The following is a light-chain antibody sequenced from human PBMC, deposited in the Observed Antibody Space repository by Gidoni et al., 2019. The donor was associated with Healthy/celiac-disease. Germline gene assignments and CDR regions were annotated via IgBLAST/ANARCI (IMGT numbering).Light chain of an antibody. CDR1: SPNIGRTT. Sequence: QSVLTQPPSASGTPGQGVTISCSGSSPNIGRTTVTWYQQLPGTAPKLLIYSNNQRPSGVPDRFSGSKSGTSASLAISGLQSEDEADYYCAAWDDSLNGPVFGGGTKLTVL. V-gene: IGLV1-44*01. CDR3: AAWDDSLNGPV. CDR2: SNN. J-gene: IGLJ2*01.